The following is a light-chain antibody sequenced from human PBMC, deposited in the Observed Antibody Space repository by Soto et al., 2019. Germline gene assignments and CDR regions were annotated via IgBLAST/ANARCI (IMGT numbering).Light chain of an antibody. CDR3: QQYYSTPWT. CDR2: WAS. V-gene: IGKV4-1*01. Sequence: DIVMTQSPEYLAVSLGERATINCKSSQSVLYSSNNKNNLAWYQQKPGQPPKLLIYWASSRESGVPVRFSGGGSGTDFTLAISSLQAEDVAIYYCQQYYSTPWTFGQGTKVDI. J-gene: IGKJ1*01. CDR1: QSVLYSSNNKNN.